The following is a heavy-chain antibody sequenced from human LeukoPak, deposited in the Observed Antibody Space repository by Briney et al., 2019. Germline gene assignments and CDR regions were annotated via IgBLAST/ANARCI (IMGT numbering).Heavy chain of an antibody. J-gene: IGHJ4*02. CDR3: ARGSSPDY. CDR1: GYTFTSYY. CDR2: INPSGGST. V-gene: IGHV1-46*01. Sequence: ASVKVSCKASGYTFTSYYMHWVRQAPGQGLEWMGIINPSGGSTSYAQKLQGRVTMTTDTSTSTAYMELRSLRSDDTAVYYCARGSSPDYWGQGTLVTVSS.